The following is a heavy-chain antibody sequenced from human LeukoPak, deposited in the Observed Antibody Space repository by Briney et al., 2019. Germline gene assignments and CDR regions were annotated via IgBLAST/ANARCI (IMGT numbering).Heavy chain of an antibody. CDR3: ANGKTSDYTQYFQH. D-gene: IGHD2-2*02. Sequence: GGSLRLSCAASGFTFSSFVVSWVRQAPGKGLYWVSAITGSGGSTYYADSVKGRFTISRDNSKNTLYLQMNSLSAEDTAVYYCANGKTSDYTQYFQHWGQGTLVTVSS. CDR2: ITGSGGST. J-gene: IGHJ1*01. CDR1: GFTFSSFV. V-gene: IGHV3-23*01.